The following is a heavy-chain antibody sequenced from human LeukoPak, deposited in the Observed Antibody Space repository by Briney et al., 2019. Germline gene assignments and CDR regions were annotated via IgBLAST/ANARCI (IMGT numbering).Heavy chain of an antibody. CDR3: ARGYTVTTGNWFDP. CDR2: ISSSSSYI. CDR1: GFTFSSYS. J-gene: IGHJ5*02. Sequence: GGSLRLSCAASGFTFSSYSMNWVRQAPGKGLEWVSSISSSSSYIYYADSVKGRFTISRDNAKNSLYLQMNSLRAEDTAVYYCARGYTVTTGNWFDPWGQGTLVTVSS. V-gene: IGHV3-21*01. D-gene: IGHD4-17*01.